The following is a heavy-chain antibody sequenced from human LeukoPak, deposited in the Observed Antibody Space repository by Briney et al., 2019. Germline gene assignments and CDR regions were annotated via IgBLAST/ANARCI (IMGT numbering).Heavy chain of an antibody. V-gene: IGHV4-30-4*08. Sequence: SGTLSLTCTVSGGSISSGDYYWSWIRQPPGKGLEWIGYIYYSGSTYYNPSLKSRVTISVDTSKNQFSLKLSSVTAADTAVYYCAREEMATMNWFDPWGQGTLVTVSS. J-gene: IGHJ5*02. CDR2: IYYSGST. D-gene: IGHD5-24*01. CDR3: AREEMATMNWFDP. CDR1: GGSISSGDYY.